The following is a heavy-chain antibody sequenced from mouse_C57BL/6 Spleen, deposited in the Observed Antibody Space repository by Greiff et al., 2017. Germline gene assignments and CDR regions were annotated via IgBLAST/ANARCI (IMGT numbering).Heavy chain of an antibody. CDR1: GYTFTDYN. V-gene: IGHV1-18*01. J-gene: IGHJ2*01. CDR2: INPNNGGT. D-gene: IGHD2-3*01. CDR3: ARNDGYYIGY. Sequence: EVQLQQSGPELVKPGASVKIPCKASGYTFTDYNMDWVKQSHGKSLEWIGDINPNNGGTIYNQKFKGKATLTVAKSSSTAYMELRSLTSENTAVYYCARNDGYYIGYWGQGTTLTVSS.